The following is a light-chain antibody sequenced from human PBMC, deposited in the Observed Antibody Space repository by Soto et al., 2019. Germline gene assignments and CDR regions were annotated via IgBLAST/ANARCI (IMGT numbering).Light chain of an antibody. J-gene: IGLJ3*02. CDR2: EVR. CDR1: SSDVVDYDY. Sequence: QSALTQPASVSGSPGQSITISCTGTSSDVVDYDYVSWFQQHPGKAPKLMVYEVRNRPSGVSNRFSGSKSGNTASLTTSGFQAEDEADYYCSSYTTSSALVFGGGTKLTVL. CDR3: SSYTTSSALV. V-gene: IGLV2-14*01.